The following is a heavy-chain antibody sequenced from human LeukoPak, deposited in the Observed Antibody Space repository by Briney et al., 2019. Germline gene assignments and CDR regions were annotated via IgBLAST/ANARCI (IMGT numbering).Heavy chain of an antibody. J-gene: IGHJ3*02. Sequence: PGGSLRLSCAASGFTFSSYWMHWVRQAPGKGLVWVSSINSDGTTTTYADSVKGRFTMSRDKAKTTLYLQMNSLRAEDTAVYYCAREDTGVAFDIWGQGTTVTV. V-gene: IGHV3-74*01. CDR1: GFTFSSYW. CDR3: AREDTGVAFDI. D-gene: IGHD2-8*01. CDR2: INSDGTTT.